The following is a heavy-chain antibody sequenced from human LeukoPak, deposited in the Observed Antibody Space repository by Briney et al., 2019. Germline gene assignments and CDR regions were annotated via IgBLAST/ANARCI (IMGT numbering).Heavy chain of an antibody. CDR1: GGSLSGYY. CDR3: ARVSMVRGVIDY. Sequence: PSETLSLTCAVYGGSLSGYYWSWIRQPPGKGLEWIGEINHSGSTNYNPSLKSRVTISVDTSKNQFSLKLSSVTAADTAVYYCARVSMVRGVIDYWGQGTLVTVSS. CDR2: INHSGST. D-gene: IGHD3-10*01. J-gene: IGHJ4*02. V-gene: IGHV4-34*01.